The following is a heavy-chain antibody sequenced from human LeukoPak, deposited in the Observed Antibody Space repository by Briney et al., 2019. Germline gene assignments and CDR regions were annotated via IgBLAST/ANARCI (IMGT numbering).Heavy chain of an antibody. D-gene: IGHD5-12*01. CDR3: ARPRDIAGPVIDY. CDR1: GGSIRTRTYY. Sequence: SETLSLTCNVSGGSIRTRTYYWAWIRQPPGRELEWIGSIYYSGSTYYNPSLKSRVTISVDTSKNQFSLKLSSVTAADTAVYYCARPRDIAGPVIDYWGQGTLVTVSS. CDR2: IYYSGST. J-gene: IGHJ4*02. V-gene: IGHV4-39*01.